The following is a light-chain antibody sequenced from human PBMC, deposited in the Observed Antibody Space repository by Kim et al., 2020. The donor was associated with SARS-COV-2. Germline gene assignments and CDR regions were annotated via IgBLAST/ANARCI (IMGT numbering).Light chain of an antibody. J-gene: IGKJ2*01. CDR1: QGISSA. V-gene: IGKV1D-13*01. Sequence: AIQLTQSPSSLSASVGDRVTITCRASQGISSALAWNQQKPGKAPKLLIYDASSLESGVPSRFSGSGSGTDFTLTISSLQPEDFATYYCQQFNNYPYTFGQGTKLEI. CDR3: QQFNNYPYT. CDR2: DAS.